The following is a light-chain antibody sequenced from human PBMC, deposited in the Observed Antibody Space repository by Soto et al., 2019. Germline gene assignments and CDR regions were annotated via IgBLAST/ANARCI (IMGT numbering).Light chain of an antibody. CDR2: GAS. J-gene: IGKJ1*01. V-gene: IGKV3-15*01. CDR3: QQYNNWPPM. CDR1: QTVSGS. Sequence: ENVLTQSPGTLSLSPGERATLSCRASQTVSGSYVAWYQQKPGQTPRLLIYGASTRATGIPARFSGSGSGTEFTLTISSLQSEDFAVYYCQQYNNWPPMFGQGTKVDIK.